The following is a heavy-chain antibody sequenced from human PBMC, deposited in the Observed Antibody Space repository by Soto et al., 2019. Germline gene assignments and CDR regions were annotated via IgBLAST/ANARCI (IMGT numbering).Heavy chain of an antibody. CDR2: ISAYNGNT. D-gene: IGHD3-3*02. J-gene: IGHJ6*03. Sequence: VRQAPGQGLEWMGWISAYNGNTNYAQKLQGRVTMTTDTSTSTAYMELRSLRSDDTAVYYCARETSTYYYYMDVWGKGTTVTVSS. V-gene: IGHV1-18*01. CDR3: ARETSTYYYYMDV.